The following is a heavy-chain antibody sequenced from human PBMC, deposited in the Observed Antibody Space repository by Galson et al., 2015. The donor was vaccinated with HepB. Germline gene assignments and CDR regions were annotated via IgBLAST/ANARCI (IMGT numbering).Heavy chain of an antibody. J-gene: IGHJ4*02. V-gene: IGHV1-3*01. CDR2: INAGNGNT. CDR1: GYTFTSYA. CDR3: ARGDITIFGVVIMMEGY. D-gene: IGHD3-3*01. Sequence: SVKVSCKASGYTFTSYAMHWVRQAPGQGLEWMGWINAGNGNTKYSQKFQGRVTITRDTSASTAYMEPSSLRSEDTAVYYCARGDITIFGVVIMMEGYWGQGTLVTVSS.